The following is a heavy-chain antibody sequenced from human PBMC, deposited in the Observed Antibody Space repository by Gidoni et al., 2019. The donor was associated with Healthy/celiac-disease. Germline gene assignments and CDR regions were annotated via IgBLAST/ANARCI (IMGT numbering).Heavy chain of an antibody. Sequence: EVQLVPSGAAVNKPGESMKISCKGSGSSFTSYWIGGVRQMPGKVLEWMGINYPGKSDTRYSPSCQGQVTISAYKSISTAYLQWSSLKASDTAMYYCARPVTTGTTVWFDPWGQGTLVTVSS. V-gene: IGHV5-51*01. CDR3: ARPVTTGTTVWFDP. CDR2: NYPGKSDT. CDR1: GSSFTSYW. J-gene: IGHJ5*02. D-gene: IGHD1-1*01.